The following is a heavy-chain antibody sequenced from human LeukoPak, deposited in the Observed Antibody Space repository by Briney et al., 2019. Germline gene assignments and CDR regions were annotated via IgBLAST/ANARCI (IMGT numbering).Heavy chain of an antibody. D-gene: IGHD2-15*01. J-gene: IGHJ4*02. CDR3: ARPYCSGGSCHDYFDY. Sequence: GASVKVSCKASGYTFTRYYMHWVRQAPGQGLEWMGWINPHTGGTNYAQKFQGRVTMTRDTSISTAYMELSGLTSDDTAVYYCARPYCSGGSCHDYFDYWGQGTLVTVSS. CDR2: INPHTGGT. V-gene: IGHV1-2*02. CDR1: GYTFTRYY.